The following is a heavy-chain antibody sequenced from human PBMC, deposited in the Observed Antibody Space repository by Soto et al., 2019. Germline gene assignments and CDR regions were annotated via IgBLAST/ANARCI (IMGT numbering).Heavy chain of an antibody. V-gene: IGHV4-59*01. CDR1: GGSSSSYY. CDR2: IYYSGST. CDR3: ARAIDWFDP. J-gene: IGHJ5*02. Sequence: SETLSLTCTVSGGSSSSYYWSWIRQPPGKGLEWIGYIYYSGSTNYNPSLKSRVTISVDTSKNQFSLKLSSVTAADTAVYYCARAIDWFDPWGQGTLVTVSS.